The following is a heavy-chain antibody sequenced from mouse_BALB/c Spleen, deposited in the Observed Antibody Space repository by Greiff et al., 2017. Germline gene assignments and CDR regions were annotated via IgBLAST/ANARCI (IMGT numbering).Heavy chain of an antibody. V-gene: IGHV5-15*02. CDR3: ARDYYDYDGWYFDV. J-gene: IGHJ1*01. D-gene: IGHD2-4*01. CDR2: ISNLAYSI. CDR1: GFTFSDYG. Sequence: EVQVVESGGGLVQPGGSRKLSCAASGFTFSDYGLAWVRQAPGKGPEWVAFISNLAYSIYYADTVTGRFTISRENAKNTLYLEMSSLRSEDTAMYYCARDYYDYDGWYFDVWGAGTTVTVSS.